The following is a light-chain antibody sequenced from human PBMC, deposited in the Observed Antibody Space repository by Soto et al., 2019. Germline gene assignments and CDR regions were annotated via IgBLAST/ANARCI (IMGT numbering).Light chain of an antibody. J-gene: IGKJ4*01. CDR1: QDIANS. CDR2: AAS. V-gene: IGKV1-16*01. CDR3: QQFNTFPLT. Sequence: DIQMTQSPSSLSASVGDAVTITCRASQDIANSLAWFQQKPGKATKSLIYAASNLQSGVPSRFSASGSGTDFTLTISSLQPEDFATYYCQQFNTFPLTFGGGTTVDIK.